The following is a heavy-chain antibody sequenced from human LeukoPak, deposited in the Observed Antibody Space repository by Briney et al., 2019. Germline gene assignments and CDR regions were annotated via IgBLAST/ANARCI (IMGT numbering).Heavy chain of an antibody. CDR1: GGSTSSSNW. J-gene: IGHJ1*01. CDR3: AKNYDILTGYSH. V-gene: IGHV4-4*02. Sequence: SETLSLTCAVSGGSTSSSNWWSWVRQPPGKGLEWIGEIYHSGSTNYNPSLKSRVTISVDKSKNQFSLKLSSVTAADTAVYYCAKNYDILTGYSHWGQGTLVTVSS. D-gene: IGHD3-9*01. CDR2: IYHSGST.